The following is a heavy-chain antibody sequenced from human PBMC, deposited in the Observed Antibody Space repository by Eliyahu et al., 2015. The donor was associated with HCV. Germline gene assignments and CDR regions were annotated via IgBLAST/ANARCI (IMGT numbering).Heavy chain of an antibody. Sequence: EVQLVESGGGLFQPGGSLRLSCAASGFTFSXYXMHWVRQVPGKGLVWVSRIKSDGSGTKYADSVKGRFTISRDNAKNTLYLQMNSLRVEDTAVYFCARDRGGSDYRYWYFYGMDVWGEGTTVSVSS. CDR3: ARDRGGSDYRYWYFYGMDV. CDR1: GFTFSXYX. D-gene: IGHD3-16*01. CDR2: IKSDGSGT. J-gene: IGHJ6*04. V-gene: IGHV3-74*03.